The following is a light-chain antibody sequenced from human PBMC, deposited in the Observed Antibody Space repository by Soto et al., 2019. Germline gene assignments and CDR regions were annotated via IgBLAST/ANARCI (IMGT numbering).Light chain of an antibody. Sequence: QSVLTQPASVSGSPGQSITISCTGTTSDVGSYDLVSWYQQHPGKAPKIMIYEVSKRPSGDSNRFSGSKSGNTASLTISGLQAEDEAAYYFCSYAGGRSPYDFGTGTKVIVL. CDR1: TSDVGSYDL. CDR2: EVS. CDR3: CSYAGGRSPYD. J-gene: IGLJ1*01. V-gene: IGLV2-23*02.